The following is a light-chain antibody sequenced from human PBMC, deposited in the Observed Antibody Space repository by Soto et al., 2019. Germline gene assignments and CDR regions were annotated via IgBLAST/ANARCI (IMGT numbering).Light chain of an antibody. V-gene: IGKV3-20*01. CDR2: GAP. Sequence: EIVLTQSPGTLSLSPGERATLSCRASQSVSSSHLAWYQQKPDQAPRLLIYGAPSRATGIPDRFSGSGSGTDFTLTIKRLEPEDSAMYFCQQYGRASWTFGQGTKVEIK. CDR3: QQYGRASWT. J-gene: IGKJ1*01. CDR1: QSVSSSH.